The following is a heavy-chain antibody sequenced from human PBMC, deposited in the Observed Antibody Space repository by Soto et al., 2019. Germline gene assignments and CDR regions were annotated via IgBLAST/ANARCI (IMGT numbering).Heavy chain of an antibody. CDR2: MNPNSGDT. V-gene: IGHV1-8*01. J-gene: IGHJ3*02. CDR1: GYTFTSYD. Sequence: ASVKVSCKASGYTFTSYDINWVRQATGQGLEWMGWMNPNSGDTGYAQKFQGRVTMTRNTSISTAYMELSSLRSEDTAVYYCARYSTDYDILTGYYVDAFDIWG. D-gene: IGHD3-9*01. CDR3: ARYSTDYDILTGYYVDAFDI.